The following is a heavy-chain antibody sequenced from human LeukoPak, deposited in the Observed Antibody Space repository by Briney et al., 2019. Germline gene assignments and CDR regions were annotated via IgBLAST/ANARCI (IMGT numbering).Heavy chain of an antibody. Sequence: SETLSLTCAVYGGSFSGYYWSWIRQPPGKGLEWIGEINHSGSTNYNPSLKSRVTISVDTSKNQFSLKLSSVTAADTAVYYCARGDSSGYSIDYWGQGTLVTVSS. V-gene: IGHV4-34*01. CDR3: ARGDSSGYSIDY. J-gene: IGHJ4*02. CDR2: INHSGST. D-gene: IGHD3-22*01. CDR1: GGSFSGYY.